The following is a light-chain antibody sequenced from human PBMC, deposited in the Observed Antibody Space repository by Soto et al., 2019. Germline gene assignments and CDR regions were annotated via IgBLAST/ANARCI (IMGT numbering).Light chain of an antibody. V-gene: IGLV1-51*01. J-gene: IGLJ1*01. CDR1: SSNIGNNY. CDR2: DNN. CDR3: GTWDSSLSGGV. Sequence: QSVLTQPPSVSAAPGQKVTISCSGSSSNIGNNYVSWYQQFPGTAPKLVIYDNNKRPTGIPDRFSGSKSATSATLDITGLQTGDEADYYCGTWDSSLSGGVVGTGTKV.